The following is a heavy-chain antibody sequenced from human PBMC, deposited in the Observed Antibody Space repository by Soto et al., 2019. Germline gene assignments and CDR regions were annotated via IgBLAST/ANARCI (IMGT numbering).Heavy chain of an antibody. CDR1: GFTFSSYA. D-gene: IGHD1-26*01. CDR3: ARCPIGGSYFRFDY. V-gene: IGHV3-23*01. Sequence: GSLRLSCAASGFTFSSYAMSWVRQAPGKGLEWVSAISGSGGSTYYADSVKGRFTISRDNSKNTLYLQMNSLRAEDTAVYYCARCPIGGSYFRFDYWGQGTLVTVSS. J-gene: IGHJ4*02. CDR2: ISGSGGST.